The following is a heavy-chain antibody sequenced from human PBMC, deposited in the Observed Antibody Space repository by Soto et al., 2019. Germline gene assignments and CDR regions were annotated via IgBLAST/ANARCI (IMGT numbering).Heavy chain of an antibody. CDR2: IWYDGSNK. CDR3: ARVSSGSYSGYFDY. D-gene: IGHD1-26*01. Sequence: QVQLVESGGGVVQPGRSLRLFCAASGFTFSSYGMHWVRQAPGKGLEWVAVIWYDGSNKYYADSVKGRFTISRDNSKNTLYLQMNSLRAEDTAVYYCARVSSGSYSGYFDYWGQGTLVTVSS. J-gene: IGHJ4*02. CDR1: GFTFSSYG. V-gene: IGHV3-33*01.